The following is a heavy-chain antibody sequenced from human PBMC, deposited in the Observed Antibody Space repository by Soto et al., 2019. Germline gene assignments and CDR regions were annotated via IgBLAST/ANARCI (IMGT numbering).Heavy chain of an antibody. CDR2: ISDAGKVQ. J-gene: IGHJ3*02. CDR3: AKDSTVRVSDMFDM. V-gene: IGHV3-30*18. D-gene: IGHD2-15*01. CDR1: GFIFKNYG. Sequence: QVHLVQSGGGVPQPGRSLRLACAASGFIFKNYGLHWVLQAPDKGLLWEAVISDAGKVQYYADSVKCRSTISRDTSKNKLYLHMSSLRADATAVSYCAKDSTVRVSDMFDMWGQGTMVTVSS.